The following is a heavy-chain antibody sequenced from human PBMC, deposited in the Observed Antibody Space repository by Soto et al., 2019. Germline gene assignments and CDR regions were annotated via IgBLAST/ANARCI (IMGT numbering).Heavy chain of an antibody. D-gene: IGHD3-16*01. J-gene: IGHJ5*02. Sequence: PGGSLRLSCAASGFTFSSYSIHWVRQAPGKGLEWVEVISYDGSNKYYADSAKGRFTISRDNYKNTLYLQMNSLRAEWTAVYYSAREAMITFGGPHHWFDPWGQGTLVTVSS. CDR1: GFTFSSYS. CDR3: AREAMITFGGPHHWFDP. V-gene: IGHV3-30-3*01. CDR2: ISYDGSNK.